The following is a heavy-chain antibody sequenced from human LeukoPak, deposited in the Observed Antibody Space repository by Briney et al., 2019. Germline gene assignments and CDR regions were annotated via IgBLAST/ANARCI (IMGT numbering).Heavy chain of an antibody. D-gene: IGHD3/OR15-3a*01. CDR1: GFAFSDYY. J-gene: IGHJ4*02. CDR3: ARDLSWRTGSLDY. V-gene: IGHV3-11*05. Sequence: GGSLRLSCAASGFAFSDYYMIWIRQAPGKGLEWLGYVSGSGSFTNYADSVKGRFNISRDNAKESVYLQMNSLRAEDTALYYCARDLSWRTGSLDYWGQGTMVTVSS. CDR2: VSGSGSFT.